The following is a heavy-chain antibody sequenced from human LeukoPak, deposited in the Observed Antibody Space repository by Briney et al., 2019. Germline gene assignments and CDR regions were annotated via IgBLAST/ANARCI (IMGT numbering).Heavy chain of an antibody. CDR2: ISGSGGST. CDR1: GFXLSSYA. CDR3: AKATYSSSWNLYFDY. Sequence: GGSLRLSCAASGFXLSSYAISWVRQAPGKGLEWVSTISGSGGSTYYADSVKGRFIISRDNSKNTLYLQMNSLRAEDTAVYYCAKATYSSSWNLYFDYWGQGTLVTVSS. D-gene: IGHD6-13*01. J-gene: IGHJ4*02. V-gene: IGHV3-23*01.